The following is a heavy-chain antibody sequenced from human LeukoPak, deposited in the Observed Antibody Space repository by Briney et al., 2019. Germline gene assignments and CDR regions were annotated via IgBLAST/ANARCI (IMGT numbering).Heavy chain of an antibody. CDR3: ARHWWHGLDI. CDR1: GFTFTNYW. V-gene: IGHV3-7*01. J-gene: IGHJ3*02. D-gene: IGHD2-8*02. Sequence: GGSLRLSCAASGFTFTNYWMTRVRQAPGKGLEWVANINQDGSGESYVDSVKGRFTISRDNAKNSVSLQMHGLRVEDTAVYYCARHWWHGLDIWGHGTLVTVSS. CDR2: INQDGSGE.